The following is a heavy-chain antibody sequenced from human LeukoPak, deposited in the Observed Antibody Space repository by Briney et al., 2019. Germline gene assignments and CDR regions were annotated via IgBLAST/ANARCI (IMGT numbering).Heavy chain of an antibody. CDR2: IYYRGGT. J-gene: IGHJ4*02. D-gene: IGHD4-17*01. CDR1: GDSIGTYY. V-gene: IGHV4-59*08. Sequence: PSETLSLTCTVSGDSIGTYYWSWIRQPPGKGLEWIGNIYYRGGTNYNPSLKGRVTIPVDTSKNQFSLKLSSVTAADTAVYYRARHPPSDYGDYVRDYWGQGILVTVSS. CDR3: ARHPPSDYGDYVRDY.